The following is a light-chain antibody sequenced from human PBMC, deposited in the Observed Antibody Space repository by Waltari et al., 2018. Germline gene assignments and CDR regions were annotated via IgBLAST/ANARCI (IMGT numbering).Light chain of an antibody. Sequence: DIQMTQSPSSLSASVGDRVTITCRASQSISSYLNWYQQKPGKAPKLLIYAASSLQSGVPSRFSGSGSGTDFTLTISSLQPEDFATYYYQQSHTFGPGTKVDIK. CDR3: QQSHT. CDR2: AAS. V-gene: IGKV1-39*01. CDR1: QSISSY. J-gene: IGKJ3*01.